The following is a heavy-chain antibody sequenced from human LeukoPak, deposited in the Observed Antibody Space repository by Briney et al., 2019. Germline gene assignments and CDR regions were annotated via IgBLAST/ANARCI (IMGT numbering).Heavy chain of an antibody. V-gene: IGHV1-69*10. CDR2: IIPILGIA. CDR3: ARENYGDRLRIDY. CDR1: GGTFSSYT. J-gene: IGHJ4*02. Sequence: ASVKVSCKASGGTFSSYTISWVRQVPGEGLEWMGRIIPILGIANYAQKFQGRVTITADKSTSTAYMELSSLRSEDTAVYYCARENYGDRLRIDYWGQGTLVTVSS. D-gene: IGHD4-17*01.